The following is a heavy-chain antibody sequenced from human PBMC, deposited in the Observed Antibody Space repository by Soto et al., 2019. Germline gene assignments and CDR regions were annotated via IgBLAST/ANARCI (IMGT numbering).Heavy chain of an antibody. V-gene: IGHV3-23*01. D-gene: IGHD7-27*01. Sequence: VQLLESGGDLVQPGGSLRLSCVASGFILNNYAMSWVRQAPGKGLEWVSTIGGTDGDSDGVPWYEDSVKGRFTISRDSSANTLFLHMDNLRAEDSALYYCAKRGRNWGAFDVWGQGTTVVVSS. CDR2: IGGTDGDSDGVP. J-gene: IGHJ3*01. CDR1: GFILNNYA. CDR3: AKRGRNWGAFDV.